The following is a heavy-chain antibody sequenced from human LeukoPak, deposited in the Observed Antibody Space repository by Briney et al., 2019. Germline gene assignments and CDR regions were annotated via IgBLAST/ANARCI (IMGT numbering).Heavy chain of an antibody. CDR1: GGTFSSYA. CDR2: IIPIFGTA. V-gene: IGHV1-69*13. Sequence: SVKVSCKASGGTFSSYAISWVRQAPGQGLEWMGGIIPIFGTANYAQKFQGRVTLTEDASTDTLYMEMASLRFEDTAVYYCATWGTMVTAGNDYWGQGTLVIVSS. CDR3: ATWGTMVTAGNDY. J-gene: IGHJ4*02. D-gene: IGHD4/OR15-4a*01.